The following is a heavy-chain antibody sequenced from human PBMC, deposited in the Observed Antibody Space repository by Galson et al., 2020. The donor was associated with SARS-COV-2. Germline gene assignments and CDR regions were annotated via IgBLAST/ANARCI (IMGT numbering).Heavy chain of an antibody. V-gene: IGHV3-30*18. Sequence: GGSLRLSCAASGFTFSSYGMHWVRQAPGKGLEWVAVISYDGSNKYYADSVKGRFTISRDNSKNTLYLQMNSLRAEDTAVYYCAKDQGSGSYYFGYYYYYGMDVWGQGTTVTVSS. CDR1: GFTFSSYG. D-gene: IGHD3-10*01. CDR2: ISYDGSNK. CDR3: AKDQGSGSYYFGYYYYYGMDV. J-gene: IGHJ6*02.